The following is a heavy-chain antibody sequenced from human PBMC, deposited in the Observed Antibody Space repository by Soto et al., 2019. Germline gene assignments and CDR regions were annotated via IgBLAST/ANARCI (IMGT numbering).Heavy chain of an antibody. V-gene: IGHV1-18*04. CDR3: PRASRVAARGALDN. D-gene: IGHD2-15*01. J-gene: IGHJ4*02. Sequence: QVQLVQSGAEVKKPGASVKVSCKASGYTFTSYGISWVRQAPGQGLEGMGWISAYNGNTNYAQQLQGRVTMTTDTSTSTAYMELRSLRSDDPALHYSPRASRVAARGALDNCSRASLVAVSS. CDR2: ISAYNGNT. CDR1: GYTFTSYG.